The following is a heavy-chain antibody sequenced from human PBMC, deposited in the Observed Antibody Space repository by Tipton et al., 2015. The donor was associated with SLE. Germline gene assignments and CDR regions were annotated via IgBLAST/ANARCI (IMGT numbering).Heavy chain of an antibody. Sequence: GSLRLSCAASGFTFSSYAMSWVRQAPGKGLEWVSVIYSGGSSTYYADSVKGRLTISRDNSKNTLYLQMNSLRAEDTAVYYCAKSRVSGSGWAGYFQHWGQGTLVTVSS. CDR1: GFTFSSYA. CDR2: IYSGGSST. J-gene: IGHJ1*01. V-gene: IGHV3-23*03. CDR3: AKSRVSGSGWAGYFQH. D-gene: IGHD6-19*01.